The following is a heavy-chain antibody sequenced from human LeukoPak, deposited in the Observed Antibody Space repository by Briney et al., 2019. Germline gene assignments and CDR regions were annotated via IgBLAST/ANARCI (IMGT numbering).Heavy chain of an antibody. CDR2: ISGSGGST. D-gene: IGHD6-6*01. V-gene: IGHV3-23*01. Sequence: PGGSLRLSCAASGFTFRSYSMNWVRQAPGKGLEWVSAISGSGGSTYYADSVKGRFTISRDNSKNTLYLQMNSLRAEDTAVYYCAKDLRSSSRYYYYGMDVWGQGTTVTVSS. CDR3: AKDLRSSSRYYYYGMDV. CDR1: GFTFRSYS. J-gene: IGHJ6*02.